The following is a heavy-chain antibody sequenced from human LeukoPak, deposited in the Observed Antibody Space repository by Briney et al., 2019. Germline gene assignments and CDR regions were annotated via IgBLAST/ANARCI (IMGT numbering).Heavy chain of an antibody. Sequence: GASMKVSFKASGYTFSGYYMYWVRQAPGQGLEWMGWINPNSGGTNFAQKFQGRVTMTRDTSISTAYMELSSLRSEDTAVYYCATGRWSYDYWGQGTLVTVSS. CDR2: INPNSGGT. D-gene: IGHD4-23*01. J-gene: IGHJ4*02. CDR3: ATGRWSYDY. V-gene: IGHV1-2*02. CDR1: GYTFSGYY.